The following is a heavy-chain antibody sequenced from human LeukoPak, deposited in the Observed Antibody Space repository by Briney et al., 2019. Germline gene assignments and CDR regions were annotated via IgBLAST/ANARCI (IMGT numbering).Heavy chain of an antibody. CDR1: GFTFSSYG. Sequence: GGSLRLSCAASGFTFSSYGMHWVRQAPGKGLEWVAVISYDGSNKYYTDSVKGRFTISRDNSKNTLYLQMNSLRAEDTAVYYCARDQQQLVLGIDYWGQGTLVTVSS. CDR3: ARDQQQLVLGIDY. J-gene: IGHJ4*02. D-gene: IGHD6-13*01. CDR2: ISYDGSNK. V-gene: IGHV3-30*03.